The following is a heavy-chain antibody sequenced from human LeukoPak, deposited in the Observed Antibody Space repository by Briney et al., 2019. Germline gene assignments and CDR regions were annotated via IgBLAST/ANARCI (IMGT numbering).Heavy chain of an antibody. D-gene: IGHD6-6*01. CDR3: ARGSDSSSSGDEYFQH. J-gene: IGHJ1*01. Sequence: SETLSLTCTVSGGSISSYYWSWIRQPPGKGLEWIGYIYYSGSTNYNPSLKSRVTISVDTSKNQFSLQLNSVTPEDTAVYYCARGSDSSSSGDEYFQHWGQGTLVTVSS. CDR2: IYYSGST. V-gene: IGHV4-59*12. CDR1: GGSISSYY.